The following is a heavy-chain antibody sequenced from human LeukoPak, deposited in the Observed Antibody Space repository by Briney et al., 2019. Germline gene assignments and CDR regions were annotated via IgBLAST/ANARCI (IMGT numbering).Heavy chain of an antibody. J-gene: IGHJ4*02. V-gene: IGHV3-33*01. CDR3: ARSDGRFLEWLFDY. D-gene: IGHD3-3*01. CDR1: GFSFRDHG. Sequence: GGSLRLSCVASGFSFRDHGMHWVRQAPGKGLEWVSFIWYDGSNTYYADSVKGRFTISRVNAKNTLYLQMNSLRAEDTAVYYCARSDGRFLEWLFDYWGQGTLVTVSS. CDR2: IWYDGSNT.